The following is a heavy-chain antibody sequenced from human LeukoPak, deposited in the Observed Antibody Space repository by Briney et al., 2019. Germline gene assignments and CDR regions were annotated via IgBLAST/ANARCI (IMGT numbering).Heavy chain of an antibody. CDR2: IIPILGIA. Sequence: SVKVSCKASGGTFSSYAISWVRQAPGQGLEWMGRIIPILGIANYAQKFQGRVTITADKSTSTAYMELSSLRSEDTAVYYCAREKVMAYSGSYYNWFDPWGQGTLVTVSS. CDR3: AREKVMAYSGSYYNWFDP. CDR1: GGTFSSYA. V-gene: IGHV1-69*04. J-gene: IGHJ5*02. D-gene: IGHD1-26*01.